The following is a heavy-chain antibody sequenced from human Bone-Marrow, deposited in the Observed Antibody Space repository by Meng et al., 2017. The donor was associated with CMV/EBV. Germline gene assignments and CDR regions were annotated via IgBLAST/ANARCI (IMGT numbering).Heavy chain of an antibody. Sequence: ASVKVSCKASGYTFTGYYMHWVRQAPGQGLEWMGWINPNSGGTNYAQKFQGRVTMTRDTSISTAYMELSRLRSDDTAVYYCARAEPGIAAAGFDYWVQGTLVTVSS. J-gene: IGHJ4*02. CDR1: GYTFTGYY. D-gene: IGHD6-13*01. CDR3: ARAEPGIAAAGFDY. V-gene: IGHV1-2*02. CDR2: INPNSGGT.